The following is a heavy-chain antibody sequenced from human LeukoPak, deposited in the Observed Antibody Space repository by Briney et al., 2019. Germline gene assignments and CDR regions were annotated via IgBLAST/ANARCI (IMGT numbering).Heavy chain of an antibody. Sequence: GGSLRLSCPTSGFTFSNYGMHWVRQAPGKGLEWVAFVRYDGSNEYYADSVKGRFTVSRDNSRNTLYLQMNSLTSEDTGVYSCAKDSNSGYVSVGPDFWGLGTLVTVFS. J-gene: IGHJ4*02. V-gene: IGHV3-30*02. CDR2: VRYDGSNE. CDR1: GFTFSNYG. D-gene: IGHD5-12*01. CDR3: AKDSNSGYVSVGPDF.